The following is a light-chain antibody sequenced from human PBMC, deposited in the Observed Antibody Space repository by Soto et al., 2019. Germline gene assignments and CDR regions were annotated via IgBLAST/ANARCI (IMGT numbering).Light chain of an antibody. CDR1: SSNIGNNY. Sequence: QSVLTQPPSVSAAPGQKVTISCSGSSSNIGNNYASWYQQLPGTAPKLLIYDNNKRPSGIPDRFSGSKSGTSATLGITGLQTGDEADYYCGTWDSSLSVWVFGGGTKLTVL. V-gene: IGLV1-51*01. CDR3: GTWDSSLSVWV. CDR2: DNN. J-gene: IGLJ3*02.